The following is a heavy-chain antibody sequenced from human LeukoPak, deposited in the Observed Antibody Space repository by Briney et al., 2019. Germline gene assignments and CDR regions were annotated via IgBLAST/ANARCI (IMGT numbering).Heavy chain of an antibody. Sequence: GASVKVSCKASGYTFTSYGISWVRQAPGQGLEWMGWINPNSGGTNYAQKFQGRVTMTRDTSISTAYMELSRLRSDDTAVYYCARDRVKRIGGSYYDYWGQGTLVTVSS. CDR1: GYTFTSYG. V-gene: IGHV1-2*02. J-gene: IGHJ4*02. CDR3: ARDRVKRIGGSYYDY. CDR2: INPNSGGT. D-gene: IGHD1-26*01.